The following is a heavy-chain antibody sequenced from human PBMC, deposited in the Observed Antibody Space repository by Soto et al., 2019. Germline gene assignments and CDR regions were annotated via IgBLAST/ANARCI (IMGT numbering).Heavy chain of an antibody. J-gene: IGHJ5*02. CDR3: ARAYCGGDCYRSWFDP. V-gene: IGHV1-18*04. CDR1: GYTFTSYG. CDR2: ISAYNGNT. D-gene: IGHD2-21*02. Sequence: GASVKVSCKASGYTFTSYGISWVRQAPGQGLEWMGWISAYNGNTNYAQKLQGRVTMTTDTSTSTAYMELRSLRSDDTAVYYCARAYCGGDCYRSWFDPWGQGTLVTVSS.